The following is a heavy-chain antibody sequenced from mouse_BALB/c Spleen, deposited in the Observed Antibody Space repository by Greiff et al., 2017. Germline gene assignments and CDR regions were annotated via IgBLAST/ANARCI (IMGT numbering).Heavy chain of an antibody. D-gene: IGHD1-1*01. CDR1: GYSFTGYY. V-gene: IGHV1-31*01. CDR3: ARDYGSPFAY. Sequence: VQLQQSGPELVKPGASVKISCKASGYSFTGYYMHWVKQSHVKSLEWIGRINPYNGATSYNQNFKDKASLTVDKSSSTAYMELHSLTSEDSAVYYCARDYGSPFAYWGQGTLVTVSA. J-gene: IGHJ3*01. CDR2: INPYNGAT.